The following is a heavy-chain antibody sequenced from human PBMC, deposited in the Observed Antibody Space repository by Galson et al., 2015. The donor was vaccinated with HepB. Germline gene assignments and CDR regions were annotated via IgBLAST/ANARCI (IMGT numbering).Heavy chain of an antibody. V-gene: IGHV3-23*01. Sequence: SLRLSCAASGFTFNTHAMSWVRQAPGKGLEWASTISGNGGSTYYADSVKVRFTISRYNSKNTLYLQMNSLRAEDTVIYYCAKGYGLFDCWGQGTLVTVSS. J-gene: IGHJ5*01. CDR1: GFTFNTHA. CDR2: ISGNGGST. CDR3: AKGYGLFDC. D-gene: IGHD4-17*01.